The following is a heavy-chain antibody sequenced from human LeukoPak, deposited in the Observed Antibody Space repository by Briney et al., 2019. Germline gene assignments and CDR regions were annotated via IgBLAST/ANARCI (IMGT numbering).Heavy chain of an antibody. J-gene: IGHJ4*02. D-gene: IGHD3-3*01. Sequence: GGSLRLSCAASGFTFSSYAMSWVRRAPGKGLEWVSAISGSGGSTYYAGSVKGRFTISRDNSKNTLYLQMNSLRAEDTAVYYCATNTIFGVAYFDYWGQGTLVTVSS. CDR1: GFTFSSYA. CDR3: ATNTIFGVAYFDY. V-gene: IGHV3-23*01. CDR2: ISGSGGST.